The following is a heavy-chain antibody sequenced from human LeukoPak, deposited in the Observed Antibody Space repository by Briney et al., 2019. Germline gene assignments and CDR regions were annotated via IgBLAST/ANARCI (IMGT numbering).Heavy chain of an antibody. J-gene: IGHJ6*03. V-gene: IGHV1-69*02. CDR1: GGTSSSNT. CDR2: IIPMLGIT. D-gene: IGHD5-18*01. Sequence: WVKVSCKASGGTSSSNTVTWVRQAPGQGLEWMGGIIPMLGITNYAQKFQDRVTITADKSTSTAYMELSSLRSEDTAVYYCASAGRGYSSSLYYLDVWGRGTTVTVSS. CDR3: ASAGRGYSSSLYYLDV.